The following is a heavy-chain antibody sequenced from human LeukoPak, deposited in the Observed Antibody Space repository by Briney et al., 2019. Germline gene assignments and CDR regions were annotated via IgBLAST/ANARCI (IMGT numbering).Heavy chain of an antibody. Sequence: GGSLRLSCAASGFTFSSYGMHWVRRAPGKGLEWGAVISYDGSNKYYADSVKGRFTISRDNSKNTLYLQMNSLRAEDTAVYYCAKPGVIAAAGILGYWGQGTLVTVSS. J-gene: IGHJ4*02. D-gene: IGHD6-13*01. V-gene: IGHV3-30*18. CDR2: ISYDGSNK. CDR1: GFTFSSYG. CDR3: AKPGVIAAAGILGY.